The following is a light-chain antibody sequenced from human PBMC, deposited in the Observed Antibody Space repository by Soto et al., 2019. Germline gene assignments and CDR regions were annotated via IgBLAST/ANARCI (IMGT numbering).Light chain of an antibody. Sequence: IVLTQSPGTLSLSPGERATLSCRASQSVSSSYLAWYQQKLGQTPKLLIYGASNRATGIPDRLSGSGSGTDFTLTISRLEAEDFPVYYCQQFGNSPYTFGLGTKLEIK. CDR2: GAS. CDR1: QSVSSSY. J-gene: IGKJ2*01. V-gene: IGKV3-20*01. CDR3: QQFGNSPYT.